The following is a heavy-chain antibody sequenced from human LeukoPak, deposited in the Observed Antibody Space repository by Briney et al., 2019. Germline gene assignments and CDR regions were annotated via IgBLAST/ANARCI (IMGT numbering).Heavy chain of an antibody. D-gene: IGHD4-17*01. V-gene: IGHV1-69*13. Sequence: SVKVSCKASGGIFSSYAISWVRQAPGQGLEWMGGIIPIFGTANYAQKFQGRVTITADESTSTAYMELSSLRSEDTAVYYCATNPVEDYGAPGYWGQGTLVTVSS. CDR3: ATNPVEDYGAPGY. J-gene: IGHJ4*02. CDR2: IIPIFGTA. CDR1: GGIFSSYA.